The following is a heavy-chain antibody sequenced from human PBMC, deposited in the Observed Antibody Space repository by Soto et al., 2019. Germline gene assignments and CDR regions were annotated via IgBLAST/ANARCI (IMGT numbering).Heavy chain of an antibody. CDR1: GGSISSGGYY. J-gene: IGHJ2*01. CDR3: ARARGYCTNGVCYRPWYFDL. D-gene: IGHD2-8*01. Sequence: LSLTCTVSGGSISSGGYYWSWIRQHPGKGLEWIGYIYYSGSTYYNPSLKSRVTISVDTSKNQFSLKLSSVTAADTAVYYCARARGYCTNGVCYRPWYFDLWGRGTLVTVSS. CDR2: IYYSGST. V-gene: IGHV4-31*03.